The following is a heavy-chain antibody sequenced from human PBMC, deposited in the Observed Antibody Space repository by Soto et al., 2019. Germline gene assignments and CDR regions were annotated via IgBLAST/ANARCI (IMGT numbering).Heavy chain of an antibody. CDR2: IYHSGST. CDR1: GGSISRNNW. V-gene: IGHV4-4*02. Sequence: QVQLQESGPGLVKPSGTLSLTCSVSGGSISRNNWWCSCRQPPGKGLGWSWEIYHSGSTNYNPSLKRRVTVTVDKSKNQFYLKLIAVTAADAAVYYCADLRHFWGQGTLVPVSS. CDR3: ADLRHF. J-gene: IGHJ4*02.